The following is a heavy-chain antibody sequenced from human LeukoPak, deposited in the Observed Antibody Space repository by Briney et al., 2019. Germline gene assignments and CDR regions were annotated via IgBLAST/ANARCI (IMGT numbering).Heavy chain of an antibody. CDR1: EFTFSGH. CDR2: INPDGSAT. CDR3: ARGSSYAFDI. J-gene: IGHJ3*02. V-gene: IGHV3-74*01. Sequence: GGSLRLPCAASEFTFSGHFHWVRQAPGKGLVWVSLINPDGSATFYADSVKGRFIISKDNAKKTLYLQMNNLRDEDTALYYCARGSSYAFDIWGQGTLVTVSS. D-gene: IGHD3-10*01.